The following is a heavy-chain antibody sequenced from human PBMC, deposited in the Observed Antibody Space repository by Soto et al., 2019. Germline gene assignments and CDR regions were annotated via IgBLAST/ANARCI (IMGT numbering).Heavy chain of an antibody. CDR1: GGSFGGYY. J-gene: IGHJ5*02. Sequence: SETLSLTCAVYGGSFGGYYWSWIRQPPGKGLEWIGEINHSGSTNYNPSLKSRVTISVDTSKNQFSLKLSSVTAADTAVYYCASGGSSWYYWFDPWGQGTLVTVSS. CDR2: INHSGST. CDR3: ASGGSSWYYWFDP. V-gene: IGHV4-34*01. D-gene: IGHD6-13*01.